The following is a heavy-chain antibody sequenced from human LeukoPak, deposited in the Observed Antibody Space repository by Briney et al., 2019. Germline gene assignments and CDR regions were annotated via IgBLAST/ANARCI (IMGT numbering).Heavy chain of an antibody. Sequence: PGGSLRLSCAASGFTVSSNYMTWVRQAPGKGLEWVSVLYSGAGTYYADSVKGRFTISRDNAKNSLYLQMNSLRAEDTAVYYCARVASGSYYGRWGQGTLVTVSS. J-gene: IGHJ4*02. CDR1: GFTVSSNY. D-gene: IGHD3-10*01. CDR2: LYSGAGT. V-gene: IGHV3-53*01. CDR3: ARVASGSYYGR.